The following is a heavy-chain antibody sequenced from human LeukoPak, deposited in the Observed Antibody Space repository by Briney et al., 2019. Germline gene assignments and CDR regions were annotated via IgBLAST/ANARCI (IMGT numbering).Heavy chain of an antibody. CDR3: AKDGSAGGGSWDMDV. D-gene: IGHD2-15*01. CDR2: IRYDGSNK. Sequence: PGGSLRLSCAASGFAFSSYGMHWVRQAPGKGLEWVAFIRYDGSNKYYADSVKGRFTISRDNSKNTLYLQMNSLRAEDTAVYYCAKDGSAGGGSWDMDVWGKGTTVTVSS. J-gene: IGHJ6*03. V-gene: IGHV3-30*02. CDR1: GFAFSSYG.